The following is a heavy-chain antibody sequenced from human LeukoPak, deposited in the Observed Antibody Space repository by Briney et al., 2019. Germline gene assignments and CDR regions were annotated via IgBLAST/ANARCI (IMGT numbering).Heavy chain of an antibody. CDR2: IIPIFGTA. V-gene: IGHV1-69*01. Sequence: SVKVSCKASGGTFSGYAISWVRQAPGQGLEWMGGIIPIFGTANYAQKFQGRVTVTADESTSTAYMELSSLRSEDTAVYHCARAQEAGDFDYWGQRTLITVSS. D-gene: IGHD7-27*01. CDR3: ARAQEAGDFDY. J-gene: IGHJ4*02. CDR1: GGTFSGYA.